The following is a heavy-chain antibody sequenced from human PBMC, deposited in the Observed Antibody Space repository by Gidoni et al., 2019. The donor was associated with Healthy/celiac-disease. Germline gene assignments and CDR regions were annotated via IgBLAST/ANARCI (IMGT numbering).Heavy chain of an antibody. V-gene: IGHV3-9*01. CDR1: GFTFDDYA. Sequence: EVQLVESVGGLVQPGRSLRLSCAASGFTFDDYAMHWVRQAPGKGLEWVSGISWNSGSIGYADSVKGRFTISRDNAKNALYLQMNSLRAEDTALYYCAKDRFGWLVSGNFDYWGQGTLVTVSS. CDR2: ISWNSGSI. D-gene: IGHD6-19*01. J-gene: IGHJ4*02. CDR3: AKDRFGWLVSGNFDY.